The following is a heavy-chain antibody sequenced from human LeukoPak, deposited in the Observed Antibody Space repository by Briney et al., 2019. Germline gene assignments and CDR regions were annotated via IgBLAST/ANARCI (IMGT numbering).Heavy chain of an antibody. D-gene: IGHD6-13*01. CDR1: GFTVSSNY. CDR3: ARGRAAPLGYYYYGMDV. CDR2: IYSGGST. V-gene: IGHV3-53*01. Sequence: PGGSLRLSCAASGFTVSSNYMSWVRRAPGKGLEWVSVIYSGGSTYYADPVKGRFTISRDNSKNTLYLQMNSLRAEDTAVYYCARGRAAPLGYYYYGMDVWGQGTTVTVSS. J-gene: IGHJ6*02.